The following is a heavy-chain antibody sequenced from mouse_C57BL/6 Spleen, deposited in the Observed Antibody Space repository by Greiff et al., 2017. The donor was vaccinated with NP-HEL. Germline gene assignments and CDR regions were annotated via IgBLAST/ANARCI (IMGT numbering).Heavy chain of an antibody. CDR2: IRNKANGYTT. V-gene: IGHV7-3*01. J-gene: IGHJ4*01. CDR3: ARYAWTFYYSTMAY. CDR1: GFTFTDYY. Sequence: EVKLVESGGGLVQPGGSLSLSCAASGFTFTDYYMSWVRQPPGKALEWLCFIRNKANGYTTEYSASVKGRFTISRDNSQSILYLQMNALSAEDSATYYCARYAWTFYYSTMAYWGQGTSVTVSS.